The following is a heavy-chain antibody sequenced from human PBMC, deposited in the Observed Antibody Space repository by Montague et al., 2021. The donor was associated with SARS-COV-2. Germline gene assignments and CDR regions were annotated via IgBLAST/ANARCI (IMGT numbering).Heavy chain of an antibody. D-gene: IGHD4-17*01. CDR2: INHSGST. J-gene: IGHJ6*02. CDR1: GGSFSGYY. V-gene: IGHV4-34*01. Sequence: CAVYGGSFSGYYWSWIRQPPGKGLEWIGEINHSGSTNYNPSLKSRVIISVDTSKNQFSLKLSSVTAADTAVYYCARGRTVTTFYYYYYGMDVWGQGTTVTVSS. CDR3: ARGRTVTTFYYYYYGMDV.